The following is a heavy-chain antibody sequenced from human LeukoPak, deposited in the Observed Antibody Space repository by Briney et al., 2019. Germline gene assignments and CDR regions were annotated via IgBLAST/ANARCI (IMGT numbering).Heavy chain of an antibody. V-gene: IGHV3-30*04. D-gene: IGHD6-13*01. Sequence: GGSLRLSCAASGFTFSSYAMHWVRQAPGKGLEWVAVISYDGTNKYYADSVKGRFTISRDNSKNTLYLQMNSLRAADTAVYYCARDHFNSWYNWFDPWGQGTLVTVSS. CDR3: ARDHFNSWYNWFDP. CDR1: GFTFSSYA. J-gene: IGHJ5*02. CDR2: ISYDGTNK.